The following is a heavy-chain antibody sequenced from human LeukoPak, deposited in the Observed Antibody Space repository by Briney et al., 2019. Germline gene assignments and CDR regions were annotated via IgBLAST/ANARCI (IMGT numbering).Heavy chain of an antibody. CDR2: INPSGGRT. CDR1: GYVFTSYY. V-gene: IGHV1-46*01. D-gene: IGHD2-2*01. J-gene: IGHJ4*02. Sequence: ASVKVSCKASGYVFTSYYIHWMRQAPDQGLEWMGKINPSGGRTNYAQTFQDRVTLTGDTSTSTAYMDLSSLRFEDTAVYYCASDGAYQPPRYWGQGTLVTVSS. CDR3: ASDGAYQPPRY.